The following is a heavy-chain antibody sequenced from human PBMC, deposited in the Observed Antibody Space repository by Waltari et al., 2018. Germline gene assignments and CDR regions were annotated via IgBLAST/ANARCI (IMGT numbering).Heavy chain of an antibody. J-gene: IGHJ6*03. D-gene: IGHD3-10*01. Sequence: QVQLVQSGAEVKKPGSSVKVSCKASGGTFSSYDISWVRQAPGQGLEWMGGSIPIFGTANYAQKFPGRVTITADKSTSTAYMELSSLRSEDTAVYYCASEVRGKYYYYYMDVWGKGTTVTVSS. CDR3: ASEVRGKYYYYYMDV. V-gene: IGHV1-69*14. CDR1: GGTFSSYD. CDR2: SIPIFGTA.